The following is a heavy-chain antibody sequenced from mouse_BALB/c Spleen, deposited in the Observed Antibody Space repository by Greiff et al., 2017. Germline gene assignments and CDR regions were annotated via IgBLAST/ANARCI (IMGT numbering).Heavy chain of an antibody. J-gene: IGHJ2*01. D-gene: IGHD2-3*01. CDR3: ARDDGYSYFDY. V-gene: IGHV5-6-3*01. Sequence: EVKLVESGGGLVQPGGSLKLSCAASGFTFSSYGMSWVRQTPDKRLELVATINSNGGSTYYPDSVKGRFTISRDNAKNTLYLQMSSLKSEDTAMYYCARDDGYSYFDYWGQGTTLTVAS. CDR1: GFTFSSYG. CDR2: INSNGGST.